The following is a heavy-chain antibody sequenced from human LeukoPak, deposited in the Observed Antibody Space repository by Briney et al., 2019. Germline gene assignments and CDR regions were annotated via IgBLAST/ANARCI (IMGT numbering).Heavy chain of an antibody. CDR3: ARDQHCSGGSCYGPLSYYYYGMDV. D-gene: IGHD2-15*01. CDR2: INLDGSIK. J-gene: IGHJ6*02. Sequence: PGGSLSLPGAASSFTFGNYWMNWVRKAPGKGLVWVSRINLDGSIKSYADSVKGRFTISRDNAKNTLYLQMNSLRAEDTAVYYCARDQHCSGGSCYGPLSYYYYGMDVWGQGTTVTVSS. V-gene: IGHV3-74*01. CDR1: SFTFGNYW.